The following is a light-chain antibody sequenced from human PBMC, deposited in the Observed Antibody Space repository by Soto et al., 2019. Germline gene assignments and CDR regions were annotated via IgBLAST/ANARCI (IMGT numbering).Light chain of an antibody. CDR2: SNN. CDR1: SSNIGSYP. V-gene: IGLV1-44*01. CDR3: AAWDDSLNGWV. J-gene: IGLJ3*02. Sequence: QSVLTQPPSASGTPGQRVTISCSGSSSNIGSYPVNWYQQLPGTAPKLLIYSNNQRPSGVPDRFSSSKSGTSASLAISGLQSDDEADYYCAAWDDSLNGWVFGGGTKLTVL.